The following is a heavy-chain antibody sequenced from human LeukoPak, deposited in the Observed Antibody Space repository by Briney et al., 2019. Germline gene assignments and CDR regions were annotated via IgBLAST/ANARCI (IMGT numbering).Heavy chain of an antibody. CDR2: IYYSGST. CDR1: GGSISSGDYY. Sequence: SETLSLTCTVSGGSISSGDYYWSWIRQPPGKGLEWIGYIYYSGSTYYNPSLKSRVTISVDTSKNQFSLKLGSVTAADTAVYYCARGPLGYCSSTSCQGAFDIWGQGTMVTVSS. J-gene: IGHJ3*02. V-gene: IGHV4-30-4*01. CDR3: ARGPLGYCSSTSCQGAFDI. D-gene: IGHD2-2*01.